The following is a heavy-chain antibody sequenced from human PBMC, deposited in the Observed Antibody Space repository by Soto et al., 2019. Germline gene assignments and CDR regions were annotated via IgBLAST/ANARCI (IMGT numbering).Heavy chain of an antibody. J-gene: IGHJ3*02. Sequence: PGGSLRLSCAVSGFTVSSKYMSWVRQAPGKGLEWVSLINRGGSISYADSVKGRFTISRDNAKNSLYLQMNSLRAEDTAVYYCARDIVGPLKTIFGVVRGFDIWGQGTMVTVSS. V-gene: IGHV3-66*01. CDR2: INRGGSI. D-gene: IGHD3-3*01. CDR3: ARDIVGPLKTIFGVVRGFDI. CDR1: GFTVSSKY.